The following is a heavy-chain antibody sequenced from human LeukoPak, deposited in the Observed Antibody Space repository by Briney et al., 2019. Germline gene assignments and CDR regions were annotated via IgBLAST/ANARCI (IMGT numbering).Heavy chain of an antibody. J-gene: IGHJ3*02. V-gene: IGHV4-39*07. CDR1: GGSINSSDHY. CDR3: ACHAVRYSAYDREEDAFDI. CDR2: INHSGST. Sequence: SETLSLTCTVSGGSINSSDHYWAWIRQPPGKGLEWIGEINHSGSTKYNPSLKSRVTISVDTSTKQFFLRLTSVTAADTAVYYCACHAVRYSAYDREEDAFDIWGQGTMVTVSS. D-gene: IGHD5-12*01.